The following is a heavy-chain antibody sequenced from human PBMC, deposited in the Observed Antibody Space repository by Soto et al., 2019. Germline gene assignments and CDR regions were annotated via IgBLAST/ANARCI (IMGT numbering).Heavy chain of an antibody. D-gene: IGHD5-18*01. V-gene: IGHV3-23*01. CDR2: INGSGGST. CDR3: VKEKLYTYGYYFDF. J-gene: IGHJ4*02. CDR1: GFTFDDYG. Sequence: GSLRLSCAASGFTFDDYGMSWVRQAPGRGLEWVSTINGSGGSTYYADSVKGRFTISRDNSKNTLYLLMNSLRVEDTALYYCVKEKLYTYGYYFDFWGQGNMVTVSS.